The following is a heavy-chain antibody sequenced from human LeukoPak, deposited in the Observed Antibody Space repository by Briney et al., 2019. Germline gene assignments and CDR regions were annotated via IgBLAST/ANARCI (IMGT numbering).Heavy chain of an antibody. CDR2: ISWNSGSI. V-gene: IGHV3-9*01. Sequence: GRSLRLSCAASGFTFDDYAMHWVRRAPGKGLEWVSGISWNSGSIGYADSVKGRFTISRDNAKNSLYLQMNSLRAEDTALYYCARVPCSSTSCYYGMDVWGQGTTVTVSS. J-gene: IGHJ6*02. CDR3: ARVPCSSTSCYYGMDV. D-gene: IGHD2-2*01. CDR1: GFTFDDYA.